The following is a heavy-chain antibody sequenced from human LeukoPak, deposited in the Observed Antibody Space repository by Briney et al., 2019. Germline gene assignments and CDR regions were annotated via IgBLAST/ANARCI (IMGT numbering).Heavy chain of an antibody. CDR2: INPNSGGT. CDR3: ARSMTTVTPFDY. D-gene: IGHD4-11*01. V-gene: IGHV1-2*02. Sequence: ASVKVSCKASGYTFTGYYMHWVRQAPGQGLEWMGWINPNSGGTNYAQKFQGRVTMTRDTSISTAYMELSRLRSDDTAVYHCARSMTTVTPFDYWGQGTLVTVSS. J-gene: IGHJ4*02. CDR1: GYTFTGYY.